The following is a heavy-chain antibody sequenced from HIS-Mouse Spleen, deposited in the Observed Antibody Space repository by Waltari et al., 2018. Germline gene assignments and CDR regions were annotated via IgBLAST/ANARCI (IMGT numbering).Heavy chain of an antibody. D-gene: IGHD6-13*01. Sequence: QLQLQESGPGLVKPSETLSLTCTVSGGPISSSSYYWCWIRQPPGKGLGWVGSIYYSGGTNYNTSLQGRVTRAVDTPKNQVSRKLSAVTAADTAVYYCAREIPYSSSWYGWYFDLWGRGTLVTVSS. CDR2: IYYSGGT. J-gene: IGHJ2*01. CDR3: AREIPYSSSWYGWYFDL. CDR1: GGPISSSSYY. V-gene: IGHV4-39*07.